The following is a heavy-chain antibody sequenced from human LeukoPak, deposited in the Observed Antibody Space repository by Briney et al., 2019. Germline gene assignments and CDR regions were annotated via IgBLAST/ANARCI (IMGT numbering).Heavy chain of an antibody. CDR3: ARYGDYLYFFDP. Sequence: SETLSLTCAVYGGSFSGYYWTWIRQPPRKGLEWIGEIKHSGSTKYNPSLKSRVTISADTSKNQFYLKLSSVTAADTAVYYCARYGDYLYFFDPWGQGALVTVSS. J-gene: IGHJ5*02. V-gene: IGHV4-34*01. CDR1: GGSFSGYY. D-gene: IGHD4-17*01. CDR2: IKHSGST.